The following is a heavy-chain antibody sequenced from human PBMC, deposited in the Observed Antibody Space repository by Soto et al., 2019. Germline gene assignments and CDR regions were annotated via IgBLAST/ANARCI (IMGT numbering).Heavy chain of an antibody. D-gene: IGHD6-19*01. V-gene: IGHV3-23*01. CDR3: AKRGAGGYFDL. CDR1: GFTFSSYA. J-gene: IGHJ2*01. CDR2: ISGSGHST. Sequence: EVQLLESGGGLVQPGGSLRLSCAASGFTFSSYAMNWVRQAPGKGLEWVSVISGSGHSTYYADSVKGRFTISGDNSKNTLYLHMNSLRAEDTAGYYCAKRGAGGYFDLWGRGTLVTVPS.